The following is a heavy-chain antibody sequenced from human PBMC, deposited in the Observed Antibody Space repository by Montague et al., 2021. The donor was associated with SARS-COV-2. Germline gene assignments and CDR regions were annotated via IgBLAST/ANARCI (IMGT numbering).Heavy chain of an antibody. V-gene: IGHV4-34*01. Sequence: SETLSLTCAVYGGSFSGYYWNWIRQPPGKGLEWIGEINHSGSTNYNPSLKSRVTMSVDTSKNQFSLKLSSVTAADTAVYYCARGARQGYGFRLGSFDYWGPGTLVTVSS. D-gene: IGHD3-10*01. J-gene: IGHJ4*02. CDR2: INHSGST. CDR1: GGSFSGYY. CDR3: ARGARQGYGFRLGSFDY.